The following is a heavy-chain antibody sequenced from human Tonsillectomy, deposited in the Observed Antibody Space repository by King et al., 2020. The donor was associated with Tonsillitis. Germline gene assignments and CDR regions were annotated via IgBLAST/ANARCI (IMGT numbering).Heavy chain of an antibody. V-gene: IGHV4-34*01. CDR2: INHSGST. J-gene: IGHJ6*03. Sequence: VQLQQWGAGLLKPSETLSLTCAVHGGSVSGYYWTWIRQPPGKGLEWIGEINHSGSTNYNPPLKSRVSISVDTSKSQFPLKLSSVTAADTAVYYCARGRIAARPGAYYYYMDVWGKGTTVIVSS. CDR3: ARGRIAARPGAYYYYMDV. D-gene: IGHD6-6*01. CDR1: GGSVSGYY.